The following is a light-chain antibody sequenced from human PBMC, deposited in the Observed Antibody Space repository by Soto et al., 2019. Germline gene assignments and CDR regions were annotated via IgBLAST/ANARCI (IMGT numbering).Light chain of an antibody. Sequence: EIVLTQSPATLSLSPGERATLSCRASQNINSYLAWYQQKPGQAPRLLIYDASNRATGIPARFSGSGSLTDFTLTISGLEPEDFAVYYCQQRSNWWTFGQGTKVEIK. CDR2: DAS. CDR3: QQRSNWWT. CDR1: QNINSY. J-gene: IGKJ1*01. V-gene: IGKV3-11*01.